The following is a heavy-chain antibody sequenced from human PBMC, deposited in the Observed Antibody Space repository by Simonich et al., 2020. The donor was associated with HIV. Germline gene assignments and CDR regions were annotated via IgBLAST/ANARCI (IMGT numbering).Heavy chain of an antibody. CDR3: AGCGGDCYHFDY. J-gene: IGHJ4*02. CDR1: GGSFRGYY. D-gene: IGHD2-21*02. V-gene: IGHV4-34*01. Sequence: QVQLQQWGAGLLKPSGTLSLTCAVYGGSFRGYYWSLIRQPPGKGLEWSGEINHSGNHHYNPPLKKRVTMSVVTSQNQFSLKLSSVTAADTAVYYCAGCGGDCYHFDYWGQGTLVTVSS. CDR2: INHSGNH.